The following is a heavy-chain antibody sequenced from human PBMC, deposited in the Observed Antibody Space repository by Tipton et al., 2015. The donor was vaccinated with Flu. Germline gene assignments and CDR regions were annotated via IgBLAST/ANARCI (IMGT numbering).Heavy chain of an antibody. CDR2: ISSRGDDI. Sequence: QLVQSGGGLVQPGGSLRLSCAASGFTFSDYGMNWVRQAPGQGLEWLSYISSRGDDIYYGVSVKGRFSISRDNAKNSLYLQMNSLRAEDTAVYYCAREEGHYYDTSGFFDYWGQGTLVTVSS. J-gene: IGHJ4*02. V-gene: IGHV3-48*03. D-gene: IGHD3-22*01. CDR3: AREEGHYYDTSGFFDY. CDR1: GFTFSDYG.